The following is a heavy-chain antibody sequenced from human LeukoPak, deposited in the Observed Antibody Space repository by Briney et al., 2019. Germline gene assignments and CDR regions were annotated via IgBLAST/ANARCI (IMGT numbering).Heavy chain of an antibody. CDR1: GFTVSSNY. D-gene: IGHD3-22*01. CDR3: ARDFHYYDSSGLPGY. Sequence: PGGSLRLSCAASGFTVSSNYMSWVRQAPGKGLEWVSVIYSGGSTYYADSVKGLFTISRDNAKNSLYLQMNSLRAEDTAVYYCARDFHYYDSSGLPGYWGQGTLVTVSS. V-gene: IGHV3-53*01. CDR2: IYSGGST. J-gene: IGHJ4*02.